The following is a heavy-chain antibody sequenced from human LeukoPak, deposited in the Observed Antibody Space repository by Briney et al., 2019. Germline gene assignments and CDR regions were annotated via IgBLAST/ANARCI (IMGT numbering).Heavy chain of an antibody. J-gene: IGHJ4*02. CDR2: INPSGGST. D-gene: IGHD5-24*01. CDR1: GYTFTNYY. Sequence: ASVRVSCKASGYTFTNYYIHWVRQAPGQGLEWVGMINPSGGSTYHTQKFQGRVTITRDTSTSTVYMELSSLSSEDTAVYYCAREMATEMKNFDYWGQGTLVTVSS. V-gene: IGHV1-46*01. CDR3: AREMATEMKNFDY.